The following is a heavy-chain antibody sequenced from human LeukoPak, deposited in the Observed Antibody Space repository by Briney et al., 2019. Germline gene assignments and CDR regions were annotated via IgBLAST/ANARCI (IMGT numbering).Heavy chain of an antibody. V-gene: IGHV4-34*01. D-gene: IGHD3-10*01. CDR1: GVSFSGYY. CDR3: ERRVGRWFGERAYYYNYMDV. J-gene: IGHJ6*03. CDR2: INRRGST. Sequence: SETLSLTCAVYGVSFSGYYWSWIRQPPGKGLEWIGEINRRGSTKYNTSLKSRVTISVDTSKNQFSLKLSSVTAADTAVYYCERRVGRWFGERAYYYNYMDVWGKGTTVTISS.